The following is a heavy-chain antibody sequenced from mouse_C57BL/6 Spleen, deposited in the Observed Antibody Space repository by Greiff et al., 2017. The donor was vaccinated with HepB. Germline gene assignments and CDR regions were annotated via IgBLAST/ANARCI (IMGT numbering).Heavy chain of an antibody. Sequence: EVKLVESGPGLVKPSQSLSLTCSVTGYSITSGYYWNWIRQFPGNKLEWMGYISYDGSNNYNPSLKNRISITRDTSKNQFFLKLNSVTTEDTATYYCARGAGSSYLYYFDYWGQGTTLTVSS. V-gene: IGHV3-6*01. D-gene: IGHD1-1*01. CDR3: ARGAGSSYLYYFDY. CDR2: ISYDGSN. CDR1: GYSITSGYY. J-gene: IGHJ2*01.